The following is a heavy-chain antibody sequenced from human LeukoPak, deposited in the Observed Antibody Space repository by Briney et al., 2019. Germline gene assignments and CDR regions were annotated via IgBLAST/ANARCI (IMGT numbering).Heavy chain of an antibody. CDR2: IKEDGTYT. D-gene: IGHD3-9*01. V-gene: IGHV3-74*01. CDR1: GFSFSKYW. J-gene: IGHJ4*02. Sequence: GGSLRLSCAASGFSFSKYWMHWVRHTPGEGLVWVSRIKEDGTYTSYADSVKGRFTISRDNAGNTVFLQMNSLRAEDTAVYYCARDFDMGITPGDDFDFWGQGTLVTVSS. CDR3: ARDFDMGITPGDDFDF.